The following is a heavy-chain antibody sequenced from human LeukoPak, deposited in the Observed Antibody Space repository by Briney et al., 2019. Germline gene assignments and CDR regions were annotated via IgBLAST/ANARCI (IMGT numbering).Heavy chain of an antibody. V-gene: IGHV4-59*01. J-gene: IGHJ4*02. CDR3: AREMGAISYFDY. D-gene: IGHD1-26*01. CDR2: IYYSGST. Sequence: SETLSLTYSVSDGSINSYYWNWIRRPPGKGLEWIGYIYYSGSTNYNPSLKSRVTISVDTSKNQFSLKLSSVTAADTAVYYCAREMGAISYFDYWGQGTLVTVSS. CDR1: DGSINSYY.